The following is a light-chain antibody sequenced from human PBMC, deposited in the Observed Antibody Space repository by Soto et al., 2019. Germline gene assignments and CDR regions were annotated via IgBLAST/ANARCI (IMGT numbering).Light chain of an antibody. CDR3: SSYTNSNTLV. V-gene: IGLV2-14*01. CDR1: SSDVGDYNY. CDR2: DVD. Sequence: QSALTQPASVSGSPGQSITISCTGTSSDVGDYNYVSWYQQYPGKAPKLMIYDVDTRPSGVSNRFSGSKSGNTASLTISGLQADDEADYYCSSYTNSNTLVFGSGTKLTVL. J-gene: IGLJ1*01.